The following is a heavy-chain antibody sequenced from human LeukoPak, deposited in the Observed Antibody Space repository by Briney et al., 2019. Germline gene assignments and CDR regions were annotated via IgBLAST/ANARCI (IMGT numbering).Heavy chain of an antibody. D-gene: IGHD2-15*01. CDR2: ISSSSSYI. CDR3: ASRHCSGGSCYWAFDY. J-gene: IGHJ4*02. Sequence: GGSLRLSCAASAFTFSSHSMNWVRQAPGKGLEWVSSISSSSSYIYYADSVEGRFTIPRDNAKNSLYLQMNNLRADDTAVYYCASRHCSGGSCYWAFDYWGQGTRVTVSS. V-gene: IGHV3-21*01. CDR1: AFTFSSHS.